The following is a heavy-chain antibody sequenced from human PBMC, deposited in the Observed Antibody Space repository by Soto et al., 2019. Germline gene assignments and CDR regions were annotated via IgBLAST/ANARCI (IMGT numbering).Heavy chain of an antibody. D-gene: IGHD5-18*01. CDR2: ISYDGSNK. CDR1: GFTFSSYA. CDR3: ASQDRDTDMVTGY. V-gene: IGHV3-30-3*01. Sequence: QVQLVESGGGVVQPGRSLRLSCAASGFTFSSYAMHWVRQAPGKGLEWVAVISYDGSNKYYADSVKGRFTISRDNSKNTLYLQMNSLRAEDTAVYYCASQDRDTDMVTGYWGQGTLVTVSS. J-gene: IGHJ4*02.